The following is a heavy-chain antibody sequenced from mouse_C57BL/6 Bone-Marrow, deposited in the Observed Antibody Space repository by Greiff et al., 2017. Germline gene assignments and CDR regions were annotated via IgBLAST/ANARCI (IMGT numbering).Heavy chain of an antibody. D-gene: IGHD2-2*01. Sequence: VQLQQSGAELAKPGASVKLSCKASGYTFTSYWMHWVKQRPGQGLEWIGYINPSSGYTKYNQKFKDKATVTADKSSSTAYMQLSSLTYEDSAVYYCARGATMVTGFAYWGQGTLVTVSA. CDR1: GYTFTSYW. J-gene: IGHJ3*01. V-gene: IGHV1-7*01. CDR2: INPSSGYT. CDR3: ARGATMVTGFAY.